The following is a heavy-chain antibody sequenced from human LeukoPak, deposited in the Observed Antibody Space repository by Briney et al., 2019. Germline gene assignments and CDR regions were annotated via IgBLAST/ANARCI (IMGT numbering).Heavy chain of an antibody. CDR3: AKDKGSGSFSGNWFDS. CDR1: GFTHSSYA. CDR2: ISRGGDST. V-gene: IGHV3-23*01. J-gene: IGHJ5*01. Sequence: GGSLRLSCAASGFTHSSYAMSWVRQAPGKGLEWVSAISRGGDSTHYADSVKGRSTISRDISKNTLYLQVSSLRAEDTAVYYCAKDKGSGSFSGNWFDSWGQGTLVAVSS. D-gene: IGHD3-10*01.